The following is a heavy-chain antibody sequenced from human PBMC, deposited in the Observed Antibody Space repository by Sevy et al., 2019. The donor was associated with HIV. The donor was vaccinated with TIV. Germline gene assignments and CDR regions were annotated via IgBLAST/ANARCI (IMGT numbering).Heavy chain of an antibody. CDR1: GYSFTSYW. J-gene: IGHJ3*02. Sequence: GESLKISCKGSGYSFTSYWIGWVRQMPGKGLEWMGIIYPGDSDTRYSPPFQGQVTISADKSISTAYLQWSSLKASDTAMYYCASQDYYGSGSYNNAFDIWGQGTMVTVSS. D-gene: IGHD3-10*01. CDR2: IYPGDSDT. V-gene: IGHV5-51*01. CDR3: ASQDYYGSGSYNNAFDI.